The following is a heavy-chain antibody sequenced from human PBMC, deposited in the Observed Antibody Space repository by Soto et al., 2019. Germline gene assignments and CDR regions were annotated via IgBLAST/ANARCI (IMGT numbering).Heavy chain of an antibody. CDR1: GFTFSGSA. V-gene: IGHV3-73*01. D-gene: IGHD4-17*01. Sequence: EVQLVESGGGLVQPGGSLKLSCAASGFTFSGSAMHWVRQASGKGLEWVGRIRSKANSYATAYAASVKGRFTISRDDSKTTAYLQMNSLKTEDTAVYYCTSSPYGGNSGVDYWGQGTLVTVSS. CDR3: TSSPYGGNSGVDY. CDR2: IRSKANSYAT. J-gene: IGHJ4*02.